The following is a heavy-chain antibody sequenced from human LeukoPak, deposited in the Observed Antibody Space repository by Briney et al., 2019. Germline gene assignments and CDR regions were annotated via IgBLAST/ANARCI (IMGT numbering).Heavy chain of an antibody. J-gene: IGHJ4*02. Sequence: KTSETLSITCTVSGGSISSYYWSWIRQPPGKGLEWIGYIYYSGSTNYNPSLKSRVTISVDTSKNQFSLKLSSVTAADTAVYYCARRTSSSHHYYFDYWGQGTLVTVSS. V-gene: IGHV4-59*08. CDR1: GGSISSYY. CDR3: ARRTSSSHHYYFDY. D-gene: IGHD6-6*01. CDR2: IYYSGST.